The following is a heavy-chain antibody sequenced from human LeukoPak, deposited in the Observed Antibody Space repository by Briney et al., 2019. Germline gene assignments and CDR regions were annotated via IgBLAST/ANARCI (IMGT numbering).Heavy chain of an antibody. CDR3: ARDSARIAAAGLDY. CDR1: GGSFSGYY. V-gene: IGHV4-34*01. CDR2: INHSGST. Sequence: PSETLSLTCAVYGGSFSGYYWSWIRQPPGKGLEWIGEINHSGSTNYNPSLKSRVTISVDTSKNQFSLKLSSVTAADTAVYYCARDSARIAAAGLDYWGQGTLVTVSS. J-gene: IGHJ4*02. D-gene: IGHD6-13*01.